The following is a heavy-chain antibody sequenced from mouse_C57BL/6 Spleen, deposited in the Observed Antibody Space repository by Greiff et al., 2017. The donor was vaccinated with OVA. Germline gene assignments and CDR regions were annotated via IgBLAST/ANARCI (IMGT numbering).Heavy chain of an antibody. J-gene: IGHJ1*03. CDR1: GYTFTSYW. CDR2: IDPSDSYT. V-gene: IGHV1-69*01. D-gene: IGHD1-1*01. CDR3: ARPDYYYGSSYCYFDV. Sequence: QVQLQQPGAELVMPGASVKLSCKASGYTFTSYWMHWVKQRPGQGLEWIGEIDPSDSYTNYNQKFKGKSTLTVDKSSSTAYMQLSSLTSEDSAVYYCARPDYYYGSSYCYFDVWGTGTTVTVSS.